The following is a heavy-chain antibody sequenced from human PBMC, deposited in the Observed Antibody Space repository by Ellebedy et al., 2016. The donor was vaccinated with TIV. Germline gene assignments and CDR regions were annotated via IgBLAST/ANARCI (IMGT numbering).Heavy chain of an antibody. CDR2: IYPGDSAT. V-gene: IGHV5-51*01. CDR1: GYMFSTYW. J-gene: IGHJ6*02. Sequence: GESLKISCEGSGYMFSTYWIAWVRQMPGKGLEWMGIIYPGDSATTYSPSFRGQVTMSVDNSIHTVYLQWNSLKASDTAMYYCARRMGRGVKGKFPLDVWGQGTTVIVSS. CDR3: ARRMGRGVKGKFPLDV. D-gene: IGHD3-10*01.